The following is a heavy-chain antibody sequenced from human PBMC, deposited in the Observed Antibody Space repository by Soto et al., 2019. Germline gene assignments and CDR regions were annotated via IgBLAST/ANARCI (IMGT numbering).Heavy chain of an antibody. CDR3: ARGRSGSYYEYYFDY. CDR2: IYSGGST. CDR1: GFTVSSNY. V-gene: IGHV3-53*01. D-gene: IGHD1-26*01. Sequence: GGSLRLSCAASGFTVSSNYMSWVRQAPGKGLEWVSVIYSGGSTYYADSVKGRFTISRDNSKNTLYLQMNSLRAEDTAVYYCARGRSGSYYEYYFDYWGQGTLVTVS. J-gene: IGHJ4*02.